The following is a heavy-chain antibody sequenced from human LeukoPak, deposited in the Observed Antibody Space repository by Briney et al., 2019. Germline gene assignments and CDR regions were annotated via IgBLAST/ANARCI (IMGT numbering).Heavy chain of an antibody. CDR3: ARSMAAISFSFHY. J-gene: IGHJ4*02. CDR2: IHANPKTI. Sequence: GGSLRLSCEGSGFTFRDYQMSWIRQAPGKGLEWISYIHANPKTIYYADSVKGRFTISRDNAKNSLYLQMNSLRAEDTAVYYCARSMAAISFSFHYWGQGTLVTVSS. D-gene: IGHD5-24*01. CDR1: GFTFRDYQ. V-gene: IGHV3-11*04.